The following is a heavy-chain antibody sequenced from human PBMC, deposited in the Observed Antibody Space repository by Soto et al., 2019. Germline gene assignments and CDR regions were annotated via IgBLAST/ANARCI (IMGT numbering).Heavy chain of an antibody. CDR2: IYHSGST. D-gene: IGHD3-3*01. Sequence: SETLSLTCAVSGGSISSGGYSWSWIRQPPGKGLEWIGYIYHSGSTYYNPSLKSRVTISVDRSKNQFSLKLSSVTAADTAVYYCARGSGLNFFDYWGQGTLVPVSS. CDR1: GGSISSGGYS. V-gene: IGHV4-30-2*01. CDR3: ARGSGLNFFDY. J-gene: IGHJ4*02.